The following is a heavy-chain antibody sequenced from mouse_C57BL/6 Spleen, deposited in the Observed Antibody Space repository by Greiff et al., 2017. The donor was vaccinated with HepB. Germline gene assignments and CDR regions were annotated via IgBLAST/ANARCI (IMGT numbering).Heavy chain of an antibody. CDR2: IDPSDSYT. J-gene: IGHJ3*01. CDR3: ARSYDYDVWFAY. V-gene: IGHV1-69*01. Sequence: QVQLQQPGAELVMPGASLKLSCKASRYTFTSYWMHWVKRGPGQGLEWIGEIDPSDSYTNYNQKFKGKSTLTVDESSSTAYMQLSSLTSEDSAVSYCARSYDYDVWFAYWGQGTRVNVSA. CDR1: RYTFTSYW. D-gene: IGHD2-4*01.